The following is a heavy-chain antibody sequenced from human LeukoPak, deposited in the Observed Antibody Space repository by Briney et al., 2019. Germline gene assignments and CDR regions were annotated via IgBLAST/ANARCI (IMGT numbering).Heavy chain of an antibody. Sequence: ASVKVSCKASGYTFTSYGISWVRQAPGQGLEWMGWISAYNGNTNYAQKLQGRVTMTTDTSTSTAYVELRSLRSDDTAVYYCAAREGHCGGDCYPYFFDYWGQGTLVTVSS. CDR1: GYTFTSYG. J-gene: IGHJ4*02. D-gene: IGHD2-21*02. CDR2: ISAYNGNT. V-gene: IGHV1-18*01. CDR3: AAREGHCGGDCYPYFFDY.